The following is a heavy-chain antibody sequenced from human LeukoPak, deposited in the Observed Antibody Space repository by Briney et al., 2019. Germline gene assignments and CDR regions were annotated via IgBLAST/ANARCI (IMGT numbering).Heavy chain of an antibody. CDR3: ATSIAVAGTGYFQH. Sequence: SETLSLTCAVYGGSFSGYYWSWIRQPPGKGLEWIGEINHSGSTNYNPSLKSRVTISVDTSKNQFSLKLSSVTAADTAVYYCATSIAVAGTGYFQHWGQGTLVTVSS. V-gene: IGHV4-34*01. CDR2: INHSGST. D-gene: IGHD6-19*01. J-gene: IGHJ1*01. CDR1: GGSFSGYY.